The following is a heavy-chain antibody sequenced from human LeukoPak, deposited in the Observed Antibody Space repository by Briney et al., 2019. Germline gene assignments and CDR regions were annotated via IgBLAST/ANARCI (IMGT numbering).Heavy chain of an antibody. D-gene: IGHD2-8*01. Sequence: SETLSLTCAVYGGSFSGYYWSWIRQSPGMGLEWIGEIIHSGATNYNPSLSSRVTISVDTSKNQFSLELSSVTAADTAVYYCARGILVTVYAAFDYWGQGTLVTVSS. V-gene: IGHV4-34*01. CDR1: GGSFSGYY. J-gene: IGHJ4*02. CDR2: IIHSGAT. CDR3: ARGILVTVYAAFDY.